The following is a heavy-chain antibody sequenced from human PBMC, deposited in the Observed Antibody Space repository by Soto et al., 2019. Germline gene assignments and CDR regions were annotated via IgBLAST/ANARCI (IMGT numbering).Heavy chain of an antibody. V-gene: IGHV3-7*01. J-gene: IGHJ5*02. D-gene: IGHD6-6*01. Sequence: PGGSLRLSCAASGFTFSSYWMSWVRQAPGKGLEWVANIKQDGSEKYYVDSVKGRFTIPRDNAKNSLYLQMNSLRAEDTAVYYCARDHPGFLAARPGWFDPWGQGTLVTVSS. CDR3: ARDHPGFLAARPGWFDP. CDR2: IKQDGSEK. CDR1: GFTFSSYW.